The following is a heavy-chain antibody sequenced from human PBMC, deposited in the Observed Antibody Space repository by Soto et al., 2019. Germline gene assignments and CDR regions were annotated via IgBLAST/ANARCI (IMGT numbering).Heavy chain of an antibody. V-gene: IGHV1-18*01. CDR1: GYIFVNYG. J-gene: IGHJ6*02. D-gene: IGHD2-15*01. CDR2: ISPYSGNT. Sequence: QVQLVQSGDEVRKPGSSVKVSCKASGYIFVNYGIAWMRQAPGQGLEWMGWISPYSGNTHYASKVQGRLTMTTDTXXSTVYMDLRRLTSDDKAVYYIAMVVNYVTPTPQDGWGQGTTVTVSS. CDR3: AMVVNYVTPTPQDG.